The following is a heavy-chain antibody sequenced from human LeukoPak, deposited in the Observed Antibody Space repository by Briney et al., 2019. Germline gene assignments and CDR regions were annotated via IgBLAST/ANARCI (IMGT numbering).Heavy chain of an antibody. Sequence: GGSLRLSCAASGFTFSSYSMSWVRQAPGKGLEWVSSISSSSSYIYYADSVKGRFTISRDNAKNSLYLQMNSLRAEDTAVYYCARAHSTSYYFDYWGQGTLVTVSS. CDR1: GFTFSSYS. J-gene: IGHJ4*02. D-gene: IGHD2-2*01. CDR3: ARAHSTSYYFDY. CDR2: ISSSSSYI. V-gene: IGHV3-21*01.